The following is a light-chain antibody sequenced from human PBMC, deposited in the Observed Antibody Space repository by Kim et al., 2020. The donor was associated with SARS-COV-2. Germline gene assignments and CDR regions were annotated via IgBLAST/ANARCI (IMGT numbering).Light chain of an antibody. V-gene: IGKV1-39*01. Sequence: DIQMTQSPSSLSASVGDRVTITCRTSQSISSYLNWYQQKPGKAPKFLIYAASNLQSGVPSRFSGSGSGTDFTLTITSLQPEDFATYYWQQSHSTPRTFGQGTKVDIK. CDR3: QQSHSTPRT. CDR1: QSISSY. CDR2: AAS. J-gene: IGKJ1*01.